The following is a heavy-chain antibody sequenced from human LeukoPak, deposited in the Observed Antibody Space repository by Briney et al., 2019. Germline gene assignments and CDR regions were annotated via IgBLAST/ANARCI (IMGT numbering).Heavy chain of an antibody. CDR3: ARGHYYGSGSYYDYYYYYMDV. CDR1: GYTFTGYY. CDR2: INPNSGNT. D-gene: IGHD3-10*01. J-gene: IGHJ6*03. V-gene: IGHV1-8*03. Sequence: ASVKVSCKASGYTFTGYYMHWVRQAPGQGLEWMGWINPNSGNTGYAQKFQGRVTITRNTSISTAYMELSSLRSEDTAVYYCARGHYYGSGSYYDYYYYYMDVWGKGTTVTVSS.